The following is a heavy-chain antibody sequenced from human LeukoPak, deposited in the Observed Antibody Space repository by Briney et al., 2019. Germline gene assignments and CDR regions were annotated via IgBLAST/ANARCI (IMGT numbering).Heavy chain of an antibody. D-gene: IGHD5-18*01. V-gene: IGHV3-11*01. CDR1: GFIFSDYY. CDR3: ARERGYTYGAALDY. J-gene: IGHJ4*02. Sequence: PGGSLRLSCAASGFIFSDYYMSWIRQAPGKGLEWVSYISSSGNTIYYADSVKGRFTISRDNAKNSLYLQMNSLRAEDTAVYYCARERGYTYGAALDYWGQGTLVTVSS. CDR2: ISSSGNTI.